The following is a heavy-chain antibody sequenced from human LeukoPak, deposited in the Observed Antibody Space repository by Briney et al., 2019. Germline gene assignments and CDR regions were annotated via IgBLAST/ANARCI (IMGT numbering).Heavy chain of an antibody. CDR1: GFTFSYYA. Sequence: PGGSLRLSCAASGFTFSYYATHWVRQAPGKGLEWVAVISYDGSNKYYADSVKGRLTISRDNSKNTLYLQMNSLRAEDTAIYYCARDPQYSSGWFDYWGQGTLVTVSS. CDR2: ISYDGSNK. D-gene: IGHD6-19*01. V-gene: IGHV3-30-3*01. CDR3: ARDPQYSSGWFDY. J-gene: IGHJ4*02.